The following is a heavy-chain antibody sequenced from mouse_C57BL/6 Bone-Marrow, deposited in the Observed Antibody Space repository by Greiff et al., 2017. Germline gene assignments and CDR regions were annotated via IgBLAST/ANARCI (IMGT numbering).Heavy chain of an antibody. CDR1: GFSLTSYA. J-gene: IGHJ2*01. CDR3: ARIITTVVAPYFDY. Sequence: VKLMESGPGLVAPSQRLSITCTVSGFSLTSYAISWVRQPPGKGLEWLGVIWTGGGTNYNSALKSRLSISKDNSKSQVFLKMNSLQTDDTARYYCARIITTVVAPYFDYWGQGTTLTVSS. V-gene: IGHV2-9-1*01. CDR2: IWTGGGT. D-gene: IGHD1-1*01.